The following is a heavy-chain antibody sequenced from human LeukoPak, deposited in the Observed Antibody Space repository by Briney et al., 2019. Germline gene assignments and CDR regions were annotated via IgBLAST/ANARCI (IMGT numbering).Heavy chain of an antibody. V-gene: IGHV1-69*13. Sequence: SVKVSCKASGGTFSIYAICWVRQAPGHGLEWMGGIIPIFGTTNYAQKFQGRVTIIADDSTSTAYMELSSLRSEDTAVYYCARARTYYDILTGNYYYYGMDVWGQGTTVTVSS. D-gene: IGHD3-9*01. CDR2: IIPIFGTT. CDR1: GGTFSIYA. J-gene: IGHJ6*02. CDR3: ARARTYYDILTGNYYYYGMDV.